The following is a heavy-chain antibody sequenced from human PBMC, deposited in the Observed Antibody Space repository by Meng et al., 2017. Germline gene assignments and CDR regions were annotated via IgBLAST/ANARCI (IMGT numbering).Heavy chain of an antibody. CDR2: NNHSGST. Sequence: VWRRRCGAGLVKLSRTLALTCVVCGWYFSDYYWSWIRQPPGKGLEWIGENNHSGSTNYNPSLESRANISVDTSQNNLSLKLSSVTAADSAVYYCARGPTTMAHDFDYWGQGTLVTVSS. J-gene: IGHJ4*02. CDR3: ARGPTTMAHDFDY. V-gene: IGHV4-34*01. CDR1: GWYFSDYY. D-gene: IGHD4-11*01.